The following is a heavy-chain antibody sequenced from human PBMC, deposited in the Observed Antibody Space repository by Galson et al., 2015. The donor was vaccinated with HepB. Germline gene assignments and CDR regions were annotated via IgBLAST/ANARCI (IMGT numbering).Heavy chain of an antibody. CDR1: GFTFSNAY. Sequence: SLRLSCAASGFTFSNAYMSWVRQAPGKGLGWVGRIKSKTDGGTTDYGAPVKGRFSMSRDDSKKTLYLQMNSLKIEDTAVYYCMTYTSDWWDWGQGTLVTVSS. CDR2: IKSKTDGGTT. D-gene: IGHD6-19*01. J-gene: IGHJ4*02. V-gene: IGHV3-15*01. CDR3: MTYTSDWWD.